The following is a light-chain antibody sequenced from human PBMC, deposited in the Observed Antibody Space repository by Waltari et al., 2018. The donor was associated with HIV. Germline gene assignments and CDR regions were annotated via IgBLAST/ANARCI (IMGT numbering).Light chain of an antibody. CDR3: QQSYSTRYS. Sequence: DIQMTQSPSSLYASVGDRVTITCRASQSISSYLNWYQQKPGKAPKLLIYAASSLQSGVPSRFSGSGSGTDFTLTISSLQPEDFATYYCQQSYSTRYSFGQGTKLEIK. CDR2: AAS. V-gene: IGKV1-39*01. CDR1: QSISSY. J-gene: IGKJ2*03.